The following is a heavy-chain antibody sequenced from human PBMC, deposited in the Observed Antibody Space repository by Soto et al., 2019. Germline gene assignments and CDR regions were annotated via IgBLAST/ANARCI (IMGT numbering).Heavy chain of an antibody. CDR3: AEDVALKADY. CDR1: GFSFNSHG. CDR2: ILYDGSKE. Sequence: GGSLRLSCTASGFSFNSHGMDWVRQAPGKGLEWVARILYDGSKEYYADSVKGRFTISRDNSKNTLYLQMDSLRVEDTAVYYAAEDVALKADYWGQG. D-gene: IGHD2-21*01. J-gene: IGHJ4*02. V-gene: IGHV3-30*18.